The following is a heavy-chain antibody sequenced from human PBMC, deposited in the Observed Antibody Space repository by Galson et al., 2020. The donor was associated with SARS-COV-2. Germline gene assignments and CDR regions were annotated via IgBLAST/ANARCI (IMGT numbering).Heavy chain of an antibody. J-gene: IGHJ4*02. CDR3: ARAYGDYVDY. V-gene: IGHV4-30-2*01. D-gene: IGHD4-17*01. Sequence: SETLSLTCAVSGGSISSGGYSWSWIRQPPGKGLEWIGYIYHSGSTYYNPSLKSRVTILVDRSKNQFSLKLSSVTAADTAVYYCARAYGDYVDYWGQGTLVTVSS. CDR2: IYHSGST. CDR1: GGSISSGGYS.